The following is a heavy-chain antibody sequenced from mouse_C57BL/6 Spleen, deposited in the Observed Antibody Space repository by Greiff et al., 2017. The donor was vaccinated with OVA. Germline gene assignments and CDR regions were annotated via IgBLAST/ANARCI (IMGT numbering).Heavy chain of an antibody. CDR3: TRGGFNYAMDY. CDR1: GYTFTDYE. J-gene: IGHJ4*01. Sequence: VQLQQSGAELVRPGASVTLSCKASGYTFTDYEMHWAKQTPVHGLEWIGAIDPETGGTAYNQKFKGKAILTADKSSSTAYMELRSLTSEDSAVYYCTRGGFNYAMDYWGQGTSVTVSS. CDR2: IDPETGGT. V-gene: IGHV1-15*01.